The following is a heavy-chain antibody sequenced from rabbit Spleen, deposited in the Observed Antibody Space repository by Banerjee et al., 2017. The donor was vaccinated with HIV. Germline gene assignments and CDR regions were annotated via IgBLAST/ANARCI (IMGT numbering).Heavy chain of an antibody. J-gene: IGHJ6*01. CDR2: IDIGSSGFT. D-gene: IGHD1-1*01. CDR3: ARDTSSSFSSYGMDL. V-gene: IGHV1S40*01. Sequence: QSLEESGGGLVKPGASLTLTCTASGFSFSSSSYMCWVRQAPGKGLEWIACIDIGSSGFTYFATWAKGRFTCSKTSSTTVTLQMTRLTAADTATYFCARDTSSSFSSYGMDLWGQGTLVTVS. CDR1: GFSFSSSSY.